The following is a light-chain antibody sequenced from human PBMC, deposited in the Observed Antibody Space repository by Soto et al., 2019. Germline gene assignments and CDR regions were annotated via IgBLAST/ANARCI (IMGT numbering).Light chain of an antibody. Sequence: EIVMTQSPATLSVSPGERATLSCRASQSVSSNLAWYQQKPGQAPRLLIYGASTRATGIPAKFSGSGSGTEFILTISSLQSEDFAVYYCQQYNNWPEWTFGQGTNVEIK. CDR3: QQYNNWPEWT. V-gene: IGKV3-15*01. J-gene: IGKJ1*01. CDR2: GAS. CDR1: QSVSSN.